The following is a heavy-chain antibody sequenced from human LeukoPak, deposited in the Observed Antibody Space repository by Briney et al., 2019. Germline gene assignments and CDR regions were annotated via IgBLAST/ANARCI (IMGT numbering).Heavy chain of an antibody. CDR3: VRDEDYGIYVNFDF. CDR2: ISTYTGNT. Sequence: ASVTVSCKASGYNFILHGISWVRLAPGQGLEWMGWISTYTGNTKYAQNLQGRVTMTTDTSTSTAYMELRSLRSDDTAVYYCVRDEDYGIYVNFDFWGQGTLVTVSS. V-gene: IGHV1-18*01. D-gene: IGHD4-17*01. CDR1: GYNFILHG. J-gene: IGHJ4*02.